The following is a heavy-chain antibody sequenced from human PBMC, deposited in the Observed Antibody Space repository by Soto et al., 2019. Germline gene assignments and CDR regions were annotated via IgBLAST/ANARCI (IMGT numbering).Heavy chain of an antibody. CDR2: IYYSGST. Sequence: PSETLSLTCTVSGGSISSSSYYWGWIRQPPGKGLEWIGSIYYSGSTYYNPSLKSRVTISVDTSKNQFSLKLSSVTAADTAVYYCASGRDGYETISPIDYWGQGTLVTVSS. D-gene: IGHD5-12*01. CDR1: GGSISSSSYY. J-gene: IGHJ4*02. V-gene: IGHV4-39*01. CDR3: ASGRDGYETISPIDY.